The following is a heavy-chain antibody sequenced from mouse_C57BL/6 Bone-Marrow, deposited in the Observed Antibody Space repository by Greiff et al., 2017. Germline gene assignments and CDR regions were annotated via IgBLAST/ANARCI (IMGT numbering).Heavy chain of an antibody. CDR1: GYTFTSYD. D-gene: IGHD1-1*01. Sequence: VKLMESGPELVKPGASVKLSCKASGYTFTSYDINWVKQRPGQGLEWIGGIYPRDGSTKYNEKFKGKATLTVGTSSSTAYMELHSLTSEDSAVYFCARDYGSSYWYFDVWGTGTTVTVSS. CDR2: IYPRDGST. J-gene: IGHJ1*03. V-gene: IGHV1-85*01. CDR3: ARDYGSSYWYFDV.